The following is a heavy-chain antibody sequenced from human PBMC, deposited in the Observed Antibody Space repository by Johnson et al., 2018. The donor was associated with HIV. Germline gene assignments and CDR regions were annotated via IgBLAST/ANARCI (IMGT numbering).Heavy chain of an antibody. Sequence: VQLVESGGGLVQPGGSLRLSCGASGFTFSDHWMQWVRQAPGKGLVWVSRINGDGSRLTYADSVKGRFTIARDNAKNTLYLELKSLRCEDTAVYYCARTSCSGARCLGYDPFDVWGQGAMVTVSS. CDR3: ARTSCSGARCLGYDPFDV. J-gene: IGHJ3*01. D-gene: IGHD2-15*01. V-gene: IGHV3-74*01. CDR1: GFTFSDHW. CDR2: INGDGSRL.